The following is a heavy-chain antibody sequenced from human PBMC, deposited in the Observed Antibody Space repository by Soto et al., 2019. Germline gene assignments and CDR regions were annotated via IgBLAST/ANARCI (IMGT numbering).Heavy chain of an antibody. CDR3: ARLVGATPYYYYGMDV. V-gene: IGHV5-51*01. D-gene: IGHD1-26*01. J-gene: IGHJ6*02. CDR2: IYPGDSDT. CDR1: GYSFTSYW. Sequence: GSLKISCKGSGYSFTSYWIGWVRQMPGKGLEWMGIIYPGDSDTRYSPSFQGQVTISADKSISTAYLQWSSLKASDTAMYYCARLVGATPYYYYGMDVWGQGTTVTVSS.